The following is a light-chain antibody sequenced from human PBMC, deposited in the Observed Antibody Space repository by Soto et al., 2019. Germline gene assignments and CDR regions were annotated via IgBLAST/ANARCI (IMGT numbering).Light chain of an antibody. CDR2: GAS. Sequence: EIVMTQSPATLSVSPGDRATVSCRASQSISSNLAWYQHKPGQAPRLLIYGASTRATGIPDRFSGSGSGAEFTITISNLQSEDFAVYYCQQYNNWPPYTFGQGTKLEIK. V-gene: IGKV3-15*01. J-gene: IGKJ2*01. CDR1: QSISSN. CDR3: QQYNNWPPYT.